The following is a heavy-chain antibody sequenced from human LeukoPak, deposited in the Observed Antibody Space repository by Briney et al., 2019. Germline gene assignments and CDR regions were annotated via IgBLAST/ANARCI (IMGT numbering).Heavy chain of an antibody. CDR1: GDSIRSYY. J-gene: IGHJ6*03. D-gene: IGHD4-17*01. V-gene: IGHV4-59*01. CDR3: ARGGASNGDLYYYYMDV. CDR2: VYHSGST. Sequence: SETLSLTCTVSGDSIRSYYWSWIRQPPGKGLEWIGNVYHSGSTDYNPSLKSRATIPIDTSKNQFSLKLSSVTAADTAVYYCARGGASNGDLYYYYMDVWGKGTTVTVSS.